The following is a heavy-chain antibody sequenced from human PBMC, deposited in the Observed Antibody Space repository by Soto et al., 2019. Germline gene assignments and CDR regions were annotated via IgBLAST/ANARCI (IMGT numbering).Heavy chain of an antibody. V-gene: IGHV3-48*02. Sequence: EVQLVESGGGLVQPGGSLRLSCAASGFTFSSYSMNWVRQAPGQGLEWVSYISSSSSTIYYADSVKGRFTISRDNAKNSLYLQMNSLKDEDTAVYYCARPGALWFGELLNPGRGMDVWGQGPTVTVSS. CDR1: GFTFSSYS. CDR2: ISSSSSTI. D-gene: IGHD3-10*01. J-gene: IGHJ6*02. CDR3: ARPGALWFGELLNPGRGMDV.